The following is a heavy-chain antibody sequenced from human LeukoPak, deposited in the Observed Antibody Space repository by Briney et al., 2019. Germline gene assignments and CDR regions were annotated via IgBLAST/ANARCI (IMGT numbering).Heavy chain of an antibody. CDR2: ISSSSTYI. CDR3: ARGLGGSNFGYYYYYLDV. V-gene: IGHV3-21*01. CDR1: GFTFSSYA. Sequence: GGSLRLSCAASGFTFSSYAMSWVRQAPGKGLEWVSSISSSSTYISYADSVKGRFTISRDSAKNSLYLQMNSLRAEDTAVYYCARGLGGSNFGYYYYYLDVWGIGTTVTVSS. J-gene: IGHJ6*03. D-gene: IGHD1-26*01.